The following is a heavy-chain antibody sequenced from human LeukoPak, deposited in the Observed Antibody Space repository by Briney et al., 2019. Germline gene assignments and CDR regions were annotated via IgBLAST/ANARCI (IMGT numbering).Heavy chain of an antibody. Sequence: TGGSLRLSCAASGFTFSDYYMNWIRQAPGKGLEWVSGISWNSGSIGYADSVKSRFTISRDNAKNSLYLQMNSLRAEDTALYYCAKDYSSGWYDNWFDPWGQGTLVTVSS. V-gene: IGHV3-9*01. D-gene: IGHD6-19*01. CDR2: ISWNSGSI. J-gene: IGHJ5*02. CDR3: AKDYSSGWYDNWFDP. CDR1: GFTFSDYY.